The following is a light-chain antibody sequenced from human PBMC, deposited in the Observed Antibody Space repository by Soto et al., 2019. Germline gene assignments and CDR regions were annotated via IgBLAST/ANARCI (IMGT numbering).Light chain of an antibody. CDR3: SSYTSRDTYV. CDR2: EVT. Sequence: QSVLTQPASVSGSPGQSITISCTGTSSDVGGYNYVSWYQLYPGKAPKLMIFEVTNRPSGISYRFSGSKSGNTASLSISGLQAEDEADYYCSSYTSRDTYVFGSGTKLTVL. CDR1: SSDVGGYNY. J-gene: IGLJ1*01. V-gene: IGLV2-14*01.